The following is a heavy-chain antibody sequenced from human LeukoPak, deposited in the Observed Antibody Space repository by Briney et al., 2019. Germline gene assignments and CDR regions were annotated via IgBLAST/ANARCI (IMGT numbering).Heavy chain of an antibody. CDR3: ARDPTRSSGYYGRGAFDI. CDR2: TYYRSKWYN. Sequence: SQTLSLTCAISGDSVSSNSAAWNWIRQSPSRGLEWLGRTYYRSKWYNDYAVSVKSRITINPNTSKNQFSLQLNSVTPEDTAVYYCARDPTRSSGYYGRGAFDIWGQGTMVTVSS. V-gene: IGHV6-1*01. J-gene: IGHJ3*02. D-gene: IGHD3-22*01. CDR1: GDSVSSNSAA.